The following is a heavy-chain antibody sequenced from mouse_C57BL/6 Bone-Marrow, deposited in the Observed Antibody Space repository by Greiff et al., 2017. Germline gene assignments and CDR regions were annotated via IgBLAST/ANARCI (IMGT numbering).Heavy chain of an antibody. CDR1: GYTFTSYW. D-gene: IGHD1-1*01. CDR2: IDPSDSYT. CDR3: AREGGTTVVATGGLAGTWYFDV. J-gene: IGHJ1*03. V-gene: IGHV1-69*01. Sequence: QVQLQQPGAELVMPGASVKLSCKASGYTFTSYWMHWVKQRPGPGLEWIGEIDPSDSYTNYNQKFKGKSTLTVDKSSSTAYMQLSSLTSEDSAVYDCAREGGTTVVATGGLAGTWYFDVWGTGTTVTVSS.